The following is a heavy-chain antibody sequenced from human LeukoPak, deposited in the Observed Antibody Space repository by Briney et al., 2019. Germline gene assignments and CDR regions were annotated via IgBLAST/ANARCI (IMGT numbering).Heavy chain of an antibody. J-gene: IGHJ4*02. V-gene: IGHV3-21*01. CDR3: AKDPGGSYVVHSFDY. CDR1: GFTFSSYS. D-gene: IGHD3-16*01. Sequence: GGSLRLSCAASGFTFSSYSMNWVRQAPGKGLEWVSFISSSRSYIYYADSVKGRFTISRDNAKNTVYLQMNSLRAEDTAVYYCAKDPGGSYVVHSFDYWGQGTLVTVSS. CDR2: ISSSRSYI.